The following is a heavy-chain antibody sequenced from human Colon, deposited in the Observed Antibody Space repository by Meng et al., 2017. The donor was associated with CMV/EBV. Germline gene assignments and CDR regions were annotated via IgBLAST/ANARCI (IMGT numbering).Heavy chain of an antibody. D-gene: IGHD3-3*01. CDR3: ARDIKSYDFWSGYRHLDP. CDR2: ISSRSTLM. V-gene: IGHV3-21*06. CDR1: GFTFNIYH. J-gene: IGHJ5*02. Sequence: GGSLRLSCAASGFTFNIYHMNWVRQAPGKGLEWVSSISSRSTLMYYANSVRGRFAISRDNANNSLYLQMNGLRAEDTAVYCCARDIKSYDFWSGYRHLDPWGQGTRVTVSS.